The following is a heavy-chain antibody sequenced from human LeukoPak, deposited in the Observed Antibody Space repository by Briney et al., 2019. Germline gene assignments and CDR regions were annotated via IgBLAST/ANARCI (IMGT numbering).Heavy chain of an antibody. CDR2: INTYNGET. D-gene: IGHD5-12*01. CDR1: ESIFTDCF. CDR3: ARGRLGVSGYKDYLDY. V-gene: IGHV1-18*04. Sequence: ASVQVSCKTCESIFTDCFLHGVRQAPGQGLEWMGWINTYNGETDYAQNFQGRVTMTTDTSTSTAYMDLRSLTSDDTAVYYCARGRLGVSGYKDYLDYWGQGTLVTVSS. J-gene: IGHJ4*02.